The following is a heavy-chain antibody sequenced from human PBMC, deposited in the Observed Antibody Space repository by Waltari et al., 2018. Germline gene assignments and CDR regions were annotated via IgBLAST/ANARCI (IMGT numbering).Heavy chain of an antibody. D-gene: IGHD4-17*01. CDR1: GGSISSGGYY. CDR2: IYYSGST. J-gene: IGHJ4*02. CDR3: ARSTTVVTFFFDY. V-gene: IGHV4-31*03. Sequence: QVQLQESGPGLVKPSQTLSLTCTVSGGSISSGGYYWSWIRQHPGKGLEWIGYIYYSGSTYYNPSRKSRVTISVDTSKNQFSLKLSSVTAADTAVYYCARSTTVVTFFFDYWGQGTLVTVSS.